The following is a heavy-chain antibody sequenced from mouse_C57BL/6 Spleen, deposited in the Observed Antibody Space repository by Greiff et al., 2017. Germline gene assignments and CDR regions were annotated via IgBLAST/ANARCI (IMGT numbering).Heavy chain of an antibody. CDR3: VREDYDCFDY. D-gene: IGHD2-4*01. Sequence: EVQLVESGGGLVQPKGSLKLSCAASGFSFNTYAMNWVRQAPGKGLEWVARIRSKSNNYATYYADSVKDRFTISRDDSESMLYLQMNNLKTEDTAMYYCVREDYDCFDYWGQGTTLTVSS. CDR2: IRSKSNNYAT. CDR1: GFSFNTYA. V-gene: IGHV10-1*01. J-gene: IGHJ2*01.